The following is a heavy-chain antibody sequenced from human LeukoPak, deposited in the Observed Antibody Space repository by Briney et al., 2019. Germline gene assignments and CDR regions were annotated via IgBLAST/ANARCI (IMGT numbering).Heavy chain of an antibody. J-gene: IGHJ4*02. D-gene: IGHD3-22*01. CDR3: VRRVAGSGYRDY. CDR2: ILYSGST. CDR1: GGSISSSRHY. Sequence: PSETLSLTCTVSGGSISSSRHYWGWIRQPPGKGLEWIGNILYSGSTNYNPSLKSRVTISADTSKNQFSLKLSSVTAADTAEYYCVRRVAGSGYRDYWGQGTLVTVSS. V-gene: IGHV4-39*01.